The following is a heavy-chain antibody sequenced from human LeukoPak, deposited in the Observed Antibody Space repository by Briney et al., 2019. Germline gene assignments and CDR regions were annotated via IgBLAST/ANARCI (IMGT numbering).Heavy chain of an antibody. CDR3: ARAGVLVAGFDY. CDR2: ISSNGGST. V-gene: IGHV3-64*01. J-gene: IGHJ4*02. D-gene: IGHD2-2*01. CDR1: GFTFSSYA. Sequence: GGSLRLSCAASGFTFSSYAMHWVRQAPGKGLEYVSAISSNGGSTYYANSVKGRFTISRDNSKNTLYLQMGSLSAEDMAVYYCARAGVLVAGFDYWGQGTLVTVSS.